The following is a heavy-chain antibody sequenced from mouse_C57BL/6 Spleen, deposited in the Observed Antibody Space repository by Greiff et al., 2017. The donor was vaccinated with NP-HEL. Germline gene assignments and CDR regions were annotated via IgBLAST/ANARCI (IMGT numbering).Heavy chain of an antibody. Sequence: QVQLQQPGAELVRPGSSVKLSCKASGYTFTSYWMHWVKQRPIQGLEWIGNIDPSDSETHYNQKFKDKATLTVDKSSSTAYMQLSSLTSEDSAVYYCARYYGSSYGGYWYFDVWGTGTTVTVSS. CDR3: ARYYGSSYGGYWYFDV. CDR1: GYTFTSYW. CDR2: IDPSDSET. J-gene: IGHJ1*03. D-gene: IGHD1-1*01. V-gene: IGHV1-52*01.